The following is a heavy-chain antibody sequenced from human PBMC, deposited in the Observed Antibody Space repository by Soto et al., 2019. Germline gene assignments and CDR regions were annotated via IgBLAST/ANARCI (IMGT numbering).Heavy chain of an antibody. Sequence: GPTLVHPTPPLTLTCTFTGLTLSSPGVGVGWIRQPPGKDLECLGIIYWDDDKRYSPSLQSRLTIIKDTPKNQVVLTVTNMDPVDTGTYYCARSRSINQVAFDIWGQGTMVTVSS. CDR3: ARSRSINQVAFDI. D-gene: IGHD5-12*01. CDR1: GLTLSSPGVG. V-gene: IGHV2-5*02. CDR2: IYWDDDK. J-gene: IGHJ3*02.